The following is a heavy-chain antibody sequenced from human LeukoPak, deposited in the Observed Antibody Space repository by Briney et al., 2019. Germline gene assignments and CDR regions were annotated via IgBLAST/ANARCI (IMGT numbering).Heavy chain of an antibody. J-gene: IGHJ3*02. D-gene: IGHD2-2*02. CDR1: GGSISSYY. CDR3: ASFSLGYCSSTSCYRGAYAFDI. Sequence: PSETLSLTCTVSGGSISSYYWSWIRQPAGKGLEWIGRIYTSGSTNYNPSLKSRVTMSVDTSKNQFSLKLSSVTAADTAVYYCASFSLGYCSSTSCYRGAYAFDIWGQGTMVTVSS. CDR2: IYTSGST. V-gene: IGHV4-4*07.